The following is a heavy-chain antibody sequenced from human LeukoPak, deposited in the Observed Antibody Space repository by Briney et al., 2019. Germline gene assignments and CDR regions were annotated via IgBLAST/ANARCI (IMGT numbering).Heavy chain of an antibody. Sequence: PGGSLRLSCAASGFTFSSYGMHWVRQAPGKGLERVAVISYDGSNKYYADSVKGRFTISRDNSKNTLYLQMNSLRAEDTAVYYCAKDFEWGLLWAKYYFDYWGQGTLVTVSS. CDR3: AKDFEWGLLWAKYYFDY. CDR2: ISYDGSNK. J-gene: IGHJ4*02. V-gene: IGHV3-30*18. D-gene: IGHD1-26*01. CDR1: GFTFSSYG.